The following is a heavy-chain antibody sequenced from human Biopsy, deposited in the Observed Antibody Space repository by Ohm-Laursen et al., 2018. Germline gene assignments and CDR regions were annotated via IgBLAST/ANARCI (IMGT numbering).Heavy chain of an antibody. Sequence: GASVKVSCKAPTGTFNSYGIIWVRQAPGQGLEWMGRIIPILRTTAYAQTFLGRVTITADSPTSTVDMELTSLTSDGTAVYFCAREAIGYQLPCDDWGQGTLVTASS. CDR3: AREAIGYQLPCDD. CDR2: IIPILRTT. CDR1: TGTFNSYG. J-gene: IGHJ4*02. V-gene: IGHV1-69*11. D-gene: IGHD2-2*01.